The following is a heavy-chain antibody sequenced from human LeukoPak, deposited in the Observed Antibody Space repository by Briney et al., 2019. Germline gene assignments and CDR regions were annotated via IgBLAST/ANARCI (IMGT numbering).Heavy chain of an antibody. Sequence: GGSLRLSCAASGFTFDDYAMHWVRQAPGKGLEWVSGIGWNSGGIVYADSVKGRFTISRDSAKNSLYLQMNSLGAEDTAFYYCVKVTAAGFVDHWGQGTLVTVSS. CDR1: GFTFDDYA. CDR2: IGWNSGGI. CDR3: VKVTAAGFVDH. J-gene: IGHJ4*02. D-gene: IGHD6-13*01. V-gene: IGHV3-9*01.